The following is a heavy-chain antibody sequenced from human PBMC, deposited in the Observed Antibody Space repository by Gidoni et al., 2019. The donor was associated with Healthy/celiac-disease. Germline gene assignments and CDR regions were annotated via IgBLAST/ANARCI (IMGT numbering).Heavy chain of an antibody. CDR1: GFTVSSYG. Sequence: QVQLVESGGGVVQPGRPLRLSCSAAGFTVSSYGMHWVRHAPGKGLEWVAVIWYDGSNKDYADSVKGRFTISRDNSKNTLYLQMNSLRAEDTAVYYCARAGLLRFLEWLPRADYWGQGTLVTVSS. CDR2: IWYDGSNK. CDR3: ARAGLLRFLEWLPRADY. V-gene: IGHV3-33*01. J-gene: IGHJ4*02. D-gene: IGHD3-3*01.